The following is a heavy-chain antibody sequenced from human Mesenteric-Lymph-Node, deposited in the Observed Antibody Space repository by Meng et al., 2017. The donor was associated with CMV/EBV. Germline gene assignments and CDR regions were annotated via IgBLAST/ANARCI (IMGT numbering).Heavy chain of an antibody. CDR2: ISAYNGNT. Sequence: ASVKVSCKASGGTFSSYAISWVRQAPGQGLEWMGWISAYNGNTNYAQKLQGRVTMTTDTSTSTAYMELRSLRSDDTAVYYCAKDRKYQLLDAFDIWGQGTMVTVSS. CDR1: GGTFSSYA. J-gene: IGHJ3*02. V-gene: IGHV1-18*01. D-gene: IGHD2-2*01. CDR3: AKDRKYQLLDAFDI.